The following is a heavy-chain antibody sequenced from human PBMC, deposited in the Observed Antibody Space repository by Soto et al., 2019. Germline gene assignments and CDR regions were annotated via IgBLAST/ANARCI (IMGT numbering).Heavy chain of an antibody. CDR3: ARQVEDIVVVPAAISLGWFDP. J-gene: IGHJ5*02. CDR1: GGSISSYS. Sequence: PSETLSLTCTVSGGSISSYSWSWIRQPAGKGLEWIGRIYTSGSTNYNPSLKSRVTMSVDTSKNQFSLKLSSVTAADTAVYYCARQVEDIVVVPAAISLGWFDPWGQGTLVTV. D-gene: IGHD2-2*02. V-gene: IGHV4-4*07. CDR2: IYTSGST.